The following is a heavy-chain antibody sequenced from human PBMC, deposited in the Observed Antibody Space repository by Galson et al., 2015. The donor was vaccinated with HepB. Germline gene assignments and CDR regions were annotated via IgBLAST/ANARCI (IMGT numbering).Heavy chain of an antibody. Sequence: SVKVSCKASGYTFTSYAMNWVRQAPGQGLEWMGWINTNTGNPTYAQGFTGRFVFSLDTSVSTAYLQISSLKAEDTAVYYCARSYVTMVRGQWRLGGPGYWGQGTLVTVSS. J-gene: IGHJ4*02. CDR1: GYTFTSYA. V-gene: IGHV7-4-1*02. CDR2: INTNTGNP. CDR3: ARSYVTMVRGQWRLGGPGY. D-gene: IGHD3-10*01.